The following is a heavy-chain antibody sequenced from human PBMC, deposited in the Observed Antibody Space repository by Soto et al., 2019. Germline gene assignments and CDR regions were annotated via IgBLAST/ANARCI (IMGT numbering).Heavy chain of an antibody. CDR2: ISAYNGNT. D-gene: IGHD2-2*02. CDR1: GYTFTSYG. J-gene: IGHJ3*02. V-gene: IGHV1-18*04. CDR3: ARELGRRTTGYCSSTSCYTVLAFDI. Sequence: ASVKVSCKASGYTFTSYGISWVRQAPGQGLEWMGWISAYNGNTNYAQKLQGRVTMTTDTSTSTAYMELRSLRSDDTAVYYCARELGRRTTGYCSSTSCYTVLAFDIWGQGTMVTVSS.